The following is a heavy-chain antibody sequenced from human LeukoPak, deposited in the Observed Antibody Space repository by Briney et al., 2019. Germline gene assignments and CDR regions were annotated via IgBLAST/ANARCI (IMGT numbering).Heavy chain of an antibody. CDR2: INHSGRT. CDR3: ARVLTTVTTLDY. V-gene: IGHV4-34*01. J-gene: IGHJ4*02. D-gene: IGHD4-17*01. CDR1: GFTFSGYA. Sequence: GSLRLSCEASGFTFSGYAVSWVRQAPGKGLEWIGEINHSGRTNYNPSLKSRVTISVDSSKNQFSLRLSFVTAADTAVCYCARVLTTVTTLDYWGQGTLVTVSS.